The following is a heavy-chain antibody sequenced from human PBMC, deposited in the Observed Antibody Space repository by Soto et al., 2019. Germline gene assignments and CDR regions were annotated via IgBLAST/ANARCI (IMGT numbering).Heavy chain of an antibody. CDR3: ARAHVPKKAVATHYWYFDL. V-gene: IGHV1-46*01. Sequence: ASVKVSCKASGYTFTSYYMHWVRQAPGQGLEWMGIINPSGGSTSYAQKFQGRVTMTRDTSTSTVYMELSSLRSEDTAVYYCARAHVPKKAVATHYWYFDLWGRGTLVTVSS. J-gene: IGHJ2*01. CDR1: GYTFTSYY. CDR2: INPSGGST. D-gene: IGHD6-19*01.